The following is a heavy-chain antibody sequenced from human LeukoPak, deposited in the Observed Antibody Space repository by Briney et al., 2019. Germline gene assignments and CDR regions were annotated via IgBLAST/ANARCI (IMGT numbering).Heavy chain of an antibody. CDR2: THYNSNWYN. V-gene: IGHV6-1*01. J-gene: IGHJ3*02. D-gene: IGHD6-13*01. Sequence: SQTLSLTCAISGDSVSTNSAGWNWIRQSPSRGLEWLGRTHYNSNWYNDYALSVKSRVTINPDTSKNQFSLQLNSVTPEDTAVYYCARDNQGAPIAAVVLDAFDIWGQGTMVTVSS. CDR1: GDSVSTNSAG. CDR3: ARDNQGAPIAAVVLDAFDI.